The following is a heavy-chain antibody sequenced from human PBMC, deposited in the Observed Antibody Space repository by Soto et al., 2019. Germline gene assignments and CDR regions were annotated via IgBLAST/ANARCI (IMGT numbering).Heavy chain of an antibody. CDR2: IVVGNGNT. Sequence: ASVKVSCKASGFNFATSTIQWVRQTRGHRLEWIGWIVVGNGNTNFAQDLRQRVTFSRDMSTSTAYMDVSTLRSDDTAMYYCATASAGYTFGLDLWGQGPLVT. D-gene: IGHD1-1*01. V-gene: IGHV1-58*02. CDR3: ATASAGYTFGLDL. J-gene: IGHJ5*02. CDR1: GFNFATST.